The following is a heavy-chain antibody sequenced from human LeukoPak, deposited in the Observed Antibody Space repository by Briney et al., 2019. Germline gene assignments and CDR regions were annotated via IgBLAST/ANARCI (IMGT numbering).Heavy chain of an antibody. Sequence: PGGSLRLSCAASGFIFSNAWMIWVRQAPGKGLEWVAFIRYDGSNKYYADSVKGRFTISRDNSKNTLYLQMNSLRAEDTAVYYCAKASGGYYDFWSGDDAFDIWGQGTMVTVSS. V-gene: IGHV3-30*02. CDR2: IRYDGSNK. D-gene: IGHD3-3*01. CDR1: GFIFSNAW. J-gene: IGHJ3*02. CDR3: AKASGGYYDFWSGDDAFDI.